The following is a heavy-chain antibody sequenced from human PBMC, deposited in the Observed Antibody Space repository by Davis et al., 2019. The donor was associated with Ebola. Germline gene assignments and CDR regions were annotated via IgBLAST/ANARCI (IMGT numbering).Heavy chain of an antibody. J-gene: IGHJ5*02. D-gene: IGHD4-17*01. Sequence: GESLKISCAASGYTFSTYSMNWVRQAPGKGLEWVSVIYSGGSTYYADSVKGRFTISRDNSKNTLYLQMNSLRAEDTAVYYCARFTVLRWFDPWGQGTLVTVSS. CDR1: GYTFSTYS. CDR3: ARFTVLRWFDP. V-gene: IGHV3-53*01. CDR2: IYSGGST.